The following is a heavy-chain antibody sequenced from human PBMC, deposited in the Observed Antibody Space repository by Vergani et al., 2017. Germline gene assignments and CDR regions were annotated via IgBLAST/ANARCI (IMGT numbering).Heavy chain of an antibody. CDR3: ARHLRGNSYDVFDY. V-gene: IGHV1-69*02. Sequence: QVQLVQSGAEVKKPGSSVKVSCKASGGTFSIYTISWVRQAHGQGLEWMGRIIPILGLSNYAQKFQGRVTITANKSTSTAYMELSSLRSEDTAVYYCARHLRGNSYDVFDYWGQGREVTVSS. D-gene: IGHD3-16*01. CDR2: IIPILGLS. J-gene: IGHJ4*02. CDR1: GGTFSIYT.